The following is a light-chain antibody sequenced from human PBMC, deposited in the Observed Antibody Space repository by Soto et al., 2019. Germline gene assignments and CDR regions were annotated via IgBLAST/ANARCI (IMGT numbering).Light chain of an antibody. J-gene: IGKJ1*01. CDR3: QVRDVWPS. V-gene: IGKV3-11*01. CDR1: QTVSSS. Sequence: NVLTQSPVTLALSPGENAVLSCRASQTVSSSLAWYQHKPGQAPRLFIYDASKRAPGIPARFTGSGSGTHFTLTISSLEPEDIAVYYCQVRDVWPSFGQGTKVDIK. CDR2: DAS.